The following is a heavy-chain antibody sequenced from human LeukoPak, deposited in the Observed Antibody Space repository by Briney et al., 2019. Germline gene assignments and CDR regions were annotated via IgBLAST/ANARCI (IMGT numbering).Heavy chain of an antibody. Sequence: GGSLRLSCAASGFTFSSYGMHWVRQAPGKGLEWVAVIWYDGSNENYADSVKGRFTISRDNSKNTLYLQVNSLSAEDTAVYYFARDQKYGGNSPAFDIWGQGTMVTVSS. V-gene: IGHV3-33*01. CDR1: GFTFSSYG. J-gene: IGHJ3*02. CDR2: IWYDGSNE. CDR3: ARDQKYGGNSPAFDI. D-gene: IGHD4-23*01.